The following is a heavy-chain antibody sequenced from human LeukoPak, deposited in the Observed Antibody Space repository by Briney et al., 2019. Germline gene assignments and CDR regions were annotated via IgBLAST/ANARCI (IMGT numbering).Heavy chain of an antibody. V-gene: IGHV4-34*01. Sequence: PSETLSLTCTVSGGSISSYYWSWIRQPPGKGLEWIGEINHSGSTNYNPSLKSRVTISVDTSKNQFSLKLSSVTAADTAVYYCARMWSGYFIDYWGQGTLVTVSS. J-gene: IGHJ4*02. CDR2: INHSGST. CDR3: ARMWSGYFIDY. D-gene: IGHD3-3*01. CDR1: GGSISSYY.